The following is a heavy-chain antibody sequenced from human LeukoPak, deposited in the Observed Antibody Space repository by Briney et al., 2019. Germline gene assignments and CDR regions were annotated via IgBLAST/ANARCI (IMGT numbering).Heavy chain of an antibody. CDR3: AKIPTPDIPTIPLAFDI. D-gene: IGHD5-12*01. CDR1: GFTFSSYA. J-gene: IGHJ3*02. V-gene: IGHV3-23*01. Sequence: GGSLRLSCAASGFTFSSYAMSWVRQAPGKGPEWVSAISGSGGSTYYADSVKGRFTISRDNSKNTLYLQMNSLRAEDTAVYYCAKIPTPDIPTIPLAFDIWGQGTMVTVSS. CDR2: ISGSGGST.